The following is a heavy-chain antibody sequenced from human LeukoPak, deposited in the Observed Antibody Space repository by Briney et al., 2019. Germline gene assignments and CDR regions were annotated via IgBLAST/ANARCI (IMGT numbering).Heavy chain of an antibody. CDR1: GGSISSYY. J-gene: IGHJ3*02. CDR3: ASARDGAFDI. CDR2: IYYSGST. Sequence: SETLPLTCTVSGGSISSYYWSWIRQPPGKGLEWIGYIYYSGSTNYNPSLKSRVTISVDTSKNQFSLKLSSVTAADTAVYYCASARDGAFDIWGQGTMGTVSS. V-gene: IGHV4-59*08.